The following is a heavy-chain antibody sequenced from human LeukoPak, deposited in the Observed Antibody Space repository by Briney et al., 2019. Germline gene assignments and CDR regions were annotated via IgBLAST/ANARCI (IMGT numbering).Heavy chain of an antibody. V-gene: IGHV4-30-4*08. Sequence: SETLSLTCTVSGGSISSGDYYWSWIRQPPGKGLEWIGYIYYSGNTYYNPSLKSRLTISVDTSKNQFSLKLTSVTAADTAVYYCARDSGSHNWGQGTLVTVSS. J-gene: IGHJ4*02. D-gene: IGHD1-26*01. CDR2: IYYSGNT. CDR1: GGSISSGDYY. CDR3: ARDSGSHN.